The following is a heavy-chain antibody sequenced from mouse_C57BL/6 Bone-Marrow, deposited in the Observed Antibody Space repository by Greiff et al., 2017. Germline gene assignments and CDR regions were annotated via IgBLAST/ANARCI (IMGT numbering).Heavy chain of an antibody. Sequence: VQLQQSGAELVKPGASVKLSCTASGFNIKDYYIHWVKQRTEQGLEWIGRIDPEDGETKYAPNFQDKATITADTSSNTAYLQLSSLTSADTAVYYCTRSLIYYGTNYWGQGTTLTVSS. CDR3: TRSLIYYGTNY. J-gene: IGHJ2*01. CDR2: IDPEDGET. D-gene: IGHD1-1*01. CDR1: GFNIKDYY. V-gene: IGHV14-2*01.